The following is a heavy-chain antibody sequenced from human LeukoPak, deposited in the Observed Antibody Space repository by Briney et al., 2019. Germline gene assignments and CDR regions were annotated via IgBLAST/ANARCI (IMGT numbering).Heavy chain of an antibody. CDR2: INSDGSST. CDR1: GFTFSSYW. Sequence: PGGXXRLSCAASGFTFSSYWMHWVRQAPGKGLGWVSRINSDGSSTSYADSVKGRFTISRDNAKNTLYLQMNSLRAEDTAVYYCARAILRGVIHGWGQGTLVTVSS. V-gene: IGHV3-74*01. CDR3: ARAILRGVIHG. D-gene: IGHD3-10*01. J-gene: IGHJ4*02.